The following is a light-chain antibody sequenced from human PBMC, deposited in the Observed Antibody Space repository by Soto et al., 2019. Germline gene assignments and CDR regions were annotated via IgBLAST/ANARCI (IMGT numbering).Light chain of an antibody. V-gene: IGKV3-11*01. CDR2: DAS. CDR1: PSVSSY. J-gene: IGKJ1*01. CDR3: QQRRNWPWT. Sequence: EIVLTQSPATLSLSPGERATLSCRASPSVSSYLAWYQQKPGQAPRLLIYDASNRATGIPARFSGSGSGTDFTLTISSLEPEDFAVYYWQQRRNWPWTFGQGTKVEIK.